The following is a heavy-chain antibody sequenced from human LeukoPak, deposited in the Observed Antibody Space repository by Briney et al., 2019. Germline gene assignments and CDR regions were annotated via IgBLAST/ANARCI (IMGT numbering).Heavy chain of an antibody. CDR3: ARDRRVNGYNSLDY. D-gene: IGHD5-24*01. J-gene: IGHJ4*02. CDR1: GGSISSSSYY. V-gene: IGHV4-39*07. Sequence: PSETLSLTCTVSGGSISSSSYYWGWIRQPPGKGLEWIGSIYYSGSTYYNPSLKSRVTISVDTSKNQCSLKLSSVTAADTAVYYCARDRRVNGYNSLDYWGQGTLVTVSS. CDR2: IYYSGST.